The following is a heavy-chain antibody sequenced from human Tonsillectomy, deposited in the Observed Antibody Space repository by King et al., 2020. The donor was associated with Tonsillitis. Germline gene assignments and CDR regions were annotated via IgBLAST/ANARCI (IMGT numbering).Heavy chain of an antibody. V-gene: IGHV4-39*07. Sequence: QLQESGPGLVKPSETLSLTCTVSGGSISSSSYYWGWIRQPPGKGLEWIGSIYYSGSTYYNPSLKSRVTISVDTSKNQFSLKLSSVTAADTAVYYCARHVYDYVWGSYRPFDYWGQGTLVTVSS. D-gene: IGHD3-16*02. CDR2: IYYSGST. CDR3: ARHVYDYVWGSYRPFDY. CDR1: GGSISSSSYY. J-gene: IGHJ4*02.